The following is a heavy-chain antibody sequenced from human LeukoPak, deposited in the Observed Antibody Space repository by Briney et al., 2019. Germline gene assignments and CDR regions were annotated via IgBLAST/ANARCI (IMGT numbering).Heavy chain of an antibody. J-gene: IGHJ3*02. Sequence: GASVKVSRKASGYTFTGYYMHWVRQTPGQGLEWMGWINPNSGGTNYAQKFQGRVTMTRDTSISTAHMELSRLRSDDTAVYYCARITKYYYDSSGPKGAFDIWGQGTMVTVSS. CDR1: GYTFTGYY. CDR2: INPNSGGT. CDR3: ARITKYYYDSSGPKGAFDI. V-gene: IGHV1-2*02. D-gene: IGHD3-22*01.